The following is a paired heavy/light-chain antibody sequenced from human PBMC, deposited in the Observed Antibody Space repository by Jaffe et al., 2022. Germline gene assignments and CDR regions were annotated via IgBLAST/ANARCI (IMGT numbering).Light chain of an antibody. CDR2: EVS. Sequence: QSALTQPASVSGSPGQSITISCTGTSSDVGGYNYVSWYQQHPGKAPKLMIYEVSNRPSGVSNRFSGSKSGNTASLTISGLQAEDEADYYCSSYTSSSTSVVFGGGTKLTVL. V-gene: IGLV2-14*01. J-gene: IGLJ2*01. CDR1: SSDVGGYNY. CDR3: SSYTSSSTSVV.
Heavy chain of an antibody. J-gene: IGHJ3*02. CDR3: ARERPQPYYGSGSYRVRDAFDI. CDR1: GYTFTSYA. Sequence: QVQLVQSGSELKKPGASVKVSCKASGYTFTSYAMNWVRQAPGQGLEWMGWINTNTGNPTYAQGFTGRFVFSLDTSVSTAYLQISSLKAEDTAVYYCARERPQPYYGSGSYRVRDAFDIWGQGTMVTVSS. V-gene: IGHV7-4-1*02. D-gene: IGHD3-10*01. CDR2: INTNTGNP.